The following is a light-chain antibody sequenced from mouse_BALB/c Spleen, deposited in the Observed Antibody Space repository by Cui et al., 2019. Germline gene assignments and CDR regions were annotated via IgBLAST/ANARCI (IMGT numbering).Light chain of an antibody. J-gene: IGKJ5*01. Sequence: QIVLTQSPAIMSASPGEKVTITCSASSSVSYMHWFQQKSGTSPKLWIYSTSNLASGVPARFSGSGSGTSYSLTISRMEAEDAANYYCQQGSSYPLTFGAGTKLEMK. V-gene: IGKV4-57*01. CDR2: STS. CDR1: SSVSY. CDR3: QQGSSYPLT.